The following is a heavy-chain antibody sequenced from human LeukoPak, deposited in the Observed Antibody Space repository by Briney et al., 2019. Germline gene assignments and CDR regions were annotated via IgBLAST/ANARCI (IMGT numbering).Heavy chain of an antibody. CDR2: IYYSGST. V-gene: IGHV4-59*08. CDR1: GGSISSYY. D-gene: IGHD6-13*01. J-gene: IGHJ5*02. Sequence: PSETLSLTCTVSGGSISSYYWSWIRQPPGKGLEWIGYIYYSGSTSYNPSLKSRVTISVDTSKNQFSLKLSSVTAADTAVYYCAASIAAAGPNWFDPWGQGALVTVSS. CDR3: AASIAAAGPNWFDP.